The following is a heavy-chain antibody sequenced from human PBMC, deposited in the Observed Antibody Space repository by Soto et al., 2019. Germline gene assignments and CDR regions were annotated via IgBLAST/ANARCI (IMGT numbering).Heavy chain of an antibody. Sequence: SETLSLTCTVSGGSISSYYWSWIRQPPGKGLEWIGYIYYSGSTNYNPSLKSRVTISVDTSKNQFSLKLSSVTAADTAVYYCARSRGAAAVDFDYWGQGTLVTVSS. V-gene: IGHV4-59*01. CDR1: GGSISSYY. D-gene: IGHD6-13*01. J-gene: IGHJ4*02. CDR2: IYYSGST. CDR3: ARSRGAAAVDFDY.